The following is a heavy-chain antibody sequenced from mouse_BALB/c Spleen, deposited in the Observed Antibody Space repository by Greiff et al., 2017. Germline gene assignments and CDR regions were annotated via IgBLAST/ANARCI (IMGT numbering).Heavy chain of an antibody. CDR3: ARWGIYYGYERFAY. Sequence: EVKVEESGPGLVKPSQSLSLTCTVTGYSITSDYAWNWIRQFPGNKLEWMGYISYSGSTSYNPSLKSRISITRDTSKNQFFLQLNSVTTEDTATYYGARWGIYYGYERFAYWGQGTLVTVSA. CDR1: GYSITSDYA. V-gene: IGHV3-2*02. CDR2: ISYSGST. D-gene: IGHD2-2*01. J-gene: IGHJ3*01.